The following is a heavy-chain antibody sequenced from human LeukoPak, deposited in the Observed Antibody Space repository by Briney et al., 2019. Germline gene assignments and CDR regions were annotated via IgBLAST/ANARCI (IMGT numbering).Heavy chain of an antibody. V-gene: IGHV4-59*08. J-gene: IGHJ4*02. CDR1: FGSINSYY. D-gene: IGHD1/OR15-1a*01. CDR2: IYYSGGT. CDR3: ARGTRTNYFDD. Sequence: SETLSLTCTVSFGSINSYYWSWIRQPPGKGLEWIGYIYYSGGTNYNPSLKSRVTISVDTSKNQFSLKLSSVTAADTAIYYCARGTRTNYFDDWGQGTLVTVSS.